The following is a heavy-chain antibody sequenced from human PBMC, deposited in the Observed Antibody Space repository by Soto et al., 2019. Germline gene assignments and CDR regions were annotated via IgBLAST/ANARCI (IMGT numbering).Heavy chain of an antibody. CDR2: ISTSGATR. CDR1: GFTFSTDS. Sequence: EVQLVESGGGLVQPGGSLRLSCVASGFTFSTDSMNWVRQAPGKGLEWVAHISTSGATRYYADSVKGRFTISRDNAKTSLYLQLDSLRNEDTAVYYCARFFGSGFDYWGQGTLVTVSS. J-gene: IGHJ4*02. CDR3: ARFFGSGFDY. V-gene: IGHV3-48*02. D-gene: IGHD6-19*01.